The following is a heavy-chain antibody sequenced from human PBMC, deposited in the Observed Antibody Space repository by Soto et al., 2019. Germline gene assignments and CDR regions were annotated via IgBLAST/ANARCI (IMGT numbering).Heavy chain of an antibody. D-gene: IGHD2-15*01. CDR1: GYTFNMYY. CDR2: INPNGDTT. Sequence: QVQLVQSGAEVRNPGASVKLSCKASGYTFNMYYMHWVRQAPGQGLEWMGVINPNGDTTTYAQRFQGRLTMTRDTSTSPVYMDLTSLRSEDTAVYYCAREGAEAARMFDNWGQGTLVTVSS. CDR3: AREGAEAARMFDN. V-gene: IGHV1-46*02. J-gene: IGHJ4*02.